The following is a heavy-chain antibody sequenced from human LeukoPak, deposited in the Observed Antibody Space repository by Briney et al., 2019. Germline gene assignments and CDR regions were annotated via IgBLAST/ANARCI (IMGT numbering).Heavy chain of an antibody. Sequence: PGGSLRLSCAAAGFTFSDFWMTWVRQAPAKGLEWVANIKQDGSEKYYVDSVKGRFTISRDNAKNSLFLQMNSLRAGDTAVYYCARASLGPYSSSWPPDYWGQGTLVTVSS. CDR3: ARASLGPYSSSWPPDY. CDR2: IKQDGSEK. J-gene: IGHJ4*02. V-gene: IGHV3-7*01. D-gene: IGHD6-6*01. CDR1: GFTFSDFW.